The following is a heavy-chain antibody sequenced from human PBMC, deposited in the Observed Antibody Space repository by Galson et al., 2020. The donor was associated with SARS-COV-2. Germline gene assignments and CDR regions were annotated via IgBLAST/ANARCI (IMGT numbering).Heavy chain of an antibody. D-gene: IGHD3-10*01. CDR1: GFTFSTYW. V-gene: IGHV3-74*01. Sequence: ALHGESLKISCAASGFTFSTYWMYWVRQAPGKGLVWVSRIHRDGSTTTYADSVQGRFTISRDNAKNTLYLQMSSLRAEDAAVYYCARESAVQGGYYMDVWGKGTTVTVSS. J-gene: IGHJ6*03. CDR2: IHRDGSTT. CDR3: ARESAVQGGYYMDV.